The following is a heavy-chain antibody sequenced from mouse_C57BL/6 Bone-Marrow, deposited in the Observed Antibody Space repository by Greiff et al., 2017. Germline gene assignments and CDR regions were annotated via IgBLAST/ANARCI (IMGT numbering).Heavy chain of an antibody. J-gene: IGHJ4*01. D-gene: IGHD1-1*01. CDR1: GYTFTSYW. V-gene: IGHV1-53*01. CDR2: INPSNGGT. Sequence: QVHVKQSGTELVKPGASVKLSCKAYGYTFTSYWMHWVKQRPGQGLEWIGNINPSNGGTNYNEKFKSKATLTVDKSSSTAYMQLSSLTSEDSAVYYCARSGYYYGSSGYYYAMDYWGQGTSVTVSS. CDR3: ARSGYYYGSSGYYYAMDY.